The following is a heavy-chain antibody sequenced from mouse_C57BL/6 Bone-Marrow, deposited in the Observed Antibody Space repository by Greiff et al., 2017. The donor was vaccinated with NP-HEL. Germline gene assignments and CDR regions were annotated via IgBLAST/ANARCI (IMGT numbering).Heavy chain of an antibody. V-gene: IGHV1-80*01. CDR2: IYPGDGDT. Sequence: LMEPGASVKISCKASGYAFSSYWMNWVKQRPGKGLEWIGQIYPGDGDTNYNGKFKGKATLTADKSSNTAYMQFSSLTSEDSAVYFCARGAYWGQGTLVTVSA. CDR1: GYAFSSYW. CDR3: ARGAY. J-gene: IGHJ3*01.